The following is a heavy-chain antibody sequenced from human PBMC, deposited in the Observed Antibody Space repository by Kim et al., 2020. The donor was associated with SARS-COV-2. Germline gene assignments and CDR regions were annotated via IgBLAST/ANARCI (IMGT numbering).Heavy chain of an antibody. CDR2: DGGST. D-gene: IGHD3-10*01. J-gene: IGHJ5*02. V-gene: IGHV3-15*01. CDR3: TTWSGSS. Sequence: DGGSTDYAAPVKERFTISRDDSKNTLYLQMDSLKTEDTAVFYCTTWSGSSWGQGTLVTVSS.